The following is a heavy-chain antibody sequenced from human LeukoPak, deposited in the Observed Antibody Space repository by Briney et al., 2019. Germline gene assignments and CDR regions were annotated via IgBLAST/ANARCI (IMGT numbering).Heavy chain of an antibody. D-gene: IGHD3-10*01. CDR3: ARGDYYGSPRVVAA. CDR1: GYILTGYY. CDR2: INPNTGGT. Sequence: ASVKVSCKASGYILTGYYLHWVRQAPGQGLEGMGWINPNTGGTNSAQKFQGRVTMTRDTSISTAYIELNFLRSDDTAVFYCARGDYYGSPRVVAAWGQGTLVTVSS. J-gene: IGHJ5*02. V-gene: IGHV1-2*02.